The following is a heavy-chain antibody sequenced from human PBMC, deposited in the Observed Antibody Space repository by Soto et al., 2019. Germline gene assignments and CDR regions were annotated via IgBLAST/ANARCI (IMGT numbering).Heavy chain of an antibody. CDR2: SWYDGTNK. D-gene: IGHD5-18*01. V-gene: IGHV3-33*07. CDR1: GFTLNTYG. Sequence: PVGSLRLSCAASGFTLNTYGMYWVRQAPGKGLEWVAVSWYDGTNKDYADSVKGRFTISRDNSRNTLYLQMNSLRAEDTAVYYWASGYTLWSHYFYYYMDVWGQRTTVTFSS. CDR3: ASGYTLWSHYFYYYMDV. J-gene: IGHJ6*02.